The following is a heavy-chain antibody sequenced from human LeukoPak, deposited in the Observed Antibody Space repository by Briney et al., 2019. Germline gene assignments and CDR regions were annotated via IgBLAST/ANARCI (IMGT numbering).Heavy chain of an antibody. CDR2: INHSGST. CDR1: GGSFSGYS. CDR3: ARVYCIAAAGTPHWFDP. V-gene: IGHV4-34*01. J-gene: IGHJ5*02. Sequence: SSETLSLTCAVYGGSFSGYSWSWIRQPPGKGLEWIGEINHSGSTNYNPSLKSRVTISVDTSKNQFSLKLSSVTAADTAVYYCARVYCIAAAGTPHWFDPWGQGTLVTVSS. D-gene: IGHD6-13*01.